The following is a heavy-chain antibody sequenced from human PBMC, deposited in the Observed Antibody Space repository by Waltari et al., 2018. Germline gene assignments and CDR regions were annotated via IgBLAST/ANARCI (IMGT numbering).Heavy chain of an antibody. J-gene: IGHJ3*02. CDR1: GYSISSGYY. Sequence: QVQLQESGPGLVKPSETLSLTCAVSGYSISSGYYWGWIRQPPGKGLEWIGSIYHSGSTYTNPSLRSRVTISVDTSKNQFSLKLSSVTAADTAVYYCARNLTRNGYCSSTSCYAGAFDIWGQGTMVTVSS. D-gene: IGHD2-2*01. CDR3: ARNLTRNGYCSSTSCYAGAFDI. V-gene: IGHV4-38-2*01. CDR2: IYHSGST.